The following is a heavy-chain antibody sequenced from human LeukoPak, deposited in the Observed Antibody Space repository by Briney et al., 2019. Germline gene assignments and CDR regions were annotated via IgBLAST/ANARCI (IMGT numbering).Heavy chain of an antibody. V-gene: IGHV7-4-1*02. D-gene: IGHD1-26*01. CDR2: INTNTGNP. CDR1: GYTFTSYA. CDR3: ARSNAQEWESTYDFDY. Sequence: ASVKVSCKASGYTFTSYAMNWVRQAPGQGLEWMGWINTNTGNPTYAQGFTGRFVFSLDTSVSTAYLQISSLKAEDTAVYYCARSNAQEWESTYDFDYWGQGTLVTVSS. J-gene: IGHJ4*02.